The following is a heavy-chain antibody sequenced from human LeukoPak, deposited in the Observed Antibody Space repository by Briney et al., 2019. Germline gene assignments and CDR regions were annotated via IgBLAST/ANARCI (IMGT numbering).Heavy chain of an antibody. CDR3: TFAAPDIDY. V-gene: IGHV3-30*03. J-gene: IGHJ4*02. CDR1: GFTFSSYG. D-gene: IGHD2/OR15-2a*01. Sequence: GRSLRLSCAASGFTFSSYGMHWVRQAPGKGLEWVAVISYDGSNKYYADSVKGRFTISRDNSKNTLYLQMNSLRAEDTAVYYCTFAAPDIDYWGQGILVTVSS. CDR2: ISYDGSNK.